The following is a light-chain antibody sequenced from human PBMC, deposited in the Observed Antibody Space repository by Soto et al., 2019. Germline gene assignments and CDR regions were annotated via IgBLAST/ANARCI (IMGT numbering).Light chain of an antibody. J-gene: IGLJ2*01. CDR2: DVS. V-gene: IGLV2-14*01. Sequence: QSALTQPASVSGSPGQSITSSCTGTSSDVGGYNYVSWYQQHPGKAPKLMIYDVSNRPSGVSNRFSGSKSGNTASLTISGLQAEDEADYYCSSYTSSSPLVFGGGTKLTVL. CDR1: SSDVGGYNY. CDR3: SSYTSSSPLV.